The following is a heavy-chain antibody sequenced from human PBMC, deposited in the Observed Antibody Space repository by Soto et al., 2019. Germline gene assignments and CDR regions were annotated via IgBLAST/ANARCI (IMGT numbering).Heavy chain of an antibody. J-gene: IGHJ4*02. Sequence: EVQLLESGGGLVQPGGSLRLSCAASGLTFSSYDMSWVRQAPGKGLEWVSGISGSGGSTYYADSVKGRFTISRDNSKNTLYLQMNSLRAEDTAVYYCADPPTSDSWGQGTLVTVSS. CDR2: ISGSGGST. CDR3: ADPPTSDS. V-gene: IGHV3-23*01. CDR1: GLTFSSYD.